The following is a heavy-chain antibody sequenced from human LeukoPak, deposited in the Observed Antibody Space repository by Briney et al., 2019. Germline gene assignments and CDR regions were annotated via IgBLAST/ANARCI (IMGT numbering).Heavy chain of an antibody. Sequence: SETLSLTCTVSGGSITSGGYYWSWIRQHPGKGLEWIGCIYYSGTTYYNPSLKSRVSTSVDTSKNQFSLKLSSVTAADTAVDYCASGPYGSGSYLFGYWGQGTLVTVST. CDR1: GGSITSGGYY. CDR3: ASGPYGSGSYLFGY. D-gene: IGHD3-10*01. CDR2: IYYSGTT. J-gene: IGHJ4*02. V-gene: IGHV4-31*03.